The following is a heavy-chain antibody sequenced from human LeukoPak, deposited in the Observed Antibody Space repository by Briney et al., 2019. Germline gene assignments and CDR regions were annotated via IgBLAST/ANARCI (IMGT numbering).Heavy chain of an antibody. CDR1: GYTFTSYG. CDR3: ARDQTGGYCSSTSCSPSFDP. V-gene: IGHV1-18*01. CDR2: ISAYNGNT. D-gene: IGHD2-2*01. Sequence: ASVKVSCKASGYTFTSYGISWVRQAPGQGLEWMGWISAYNGNTNYAQKLQGRVTMTTDTSTSTAYMELRSLRSEDTAVYYCARDQTGGYCSSTSCSPSFDPWGQGTLVTVSS. J-gene: IGHJ5*02.